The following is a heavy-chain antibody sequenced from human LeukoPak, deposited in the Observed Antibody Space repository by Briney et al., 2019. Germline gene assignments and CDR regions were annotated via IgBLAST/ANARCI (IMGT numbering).Heavy chain of an antibody. J-gene: IGHJ5*02. Sequence: GGSLRLSCAASGLTGSHNYVSWVRQAPGKGLEWVSAIHTSGDTCYADSVTGRFTISRDTSKNTLYLQINSLRVEDTAVYYCIVFGDSNHWGQGTLVTVSS. CDR2: IHTSGDT. CDR3: IVFGDSNH. D-gene: IGHD4-17*01. CDR1: GLTGSHNY. V-gene: IGHV3-53*01.